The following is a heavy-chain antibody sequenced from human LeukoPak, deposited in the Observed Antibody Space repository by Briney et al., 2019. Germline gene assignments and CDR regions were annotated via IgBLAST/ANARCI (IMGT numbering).Heavy chain of an antibody. J-gene: IGHJ5*02. CDR2: INHSGST. D-gene: IGHD4-17*01. Sequence: SETLSLTCAVYGGSFSGYYWSWIRQPPGKGLEWIGEINHSGSTNYNPSLKSRVTISVDTSKNQFSLKLSSVTAADTAVYHCASYGDRALKVWFDPWGQGTLVTVSS. CDR3: ASYGDRALKVWFDP. V-gene: IGHV4-34*01. CDR1: GGSFSGYY.